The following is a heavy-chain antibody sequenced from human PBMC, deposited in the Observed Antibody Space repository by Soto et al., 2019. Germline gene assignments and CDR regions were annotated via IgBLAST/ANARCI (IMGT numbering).Heavy chain of an antibody. D-gene: IGHD6-13*01. J-gene: IGHJ4*02. V-gene: IGHV1-69*01. Sequence: QVQLVQSGAEVKKPGSLVKVSCKAYGGTFSSYRINWVRQAPGQGLEWVGGIVPIYRTADYAQKFQGRVTITADESARTSYMELRSLKAQDTAVYYCVRDSGAKLSSSWGQGTLVPVSS. CDR2: IVPIYRTA. CDR3: VRDSGAKLSSS. CDR1: GGTFSSYR.